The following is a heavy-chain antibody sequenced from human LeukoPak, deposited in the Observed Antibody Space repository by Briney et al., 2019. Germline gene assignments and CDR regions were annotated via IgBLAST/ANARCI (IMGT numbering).Heavy chain of an antibody. CDR2: IYYSGST. D-gene: IGHD1-7*01. CDR1: GGSISSYY. J-gene: IGHJ6*03. V-gene: IGHV4-59*01. Sequence: PSGTLSLTCAVSGGSISSYYWSWIRQPPGKGLEWIGYIYYSGSTNYNPSLKSRVTISVDTSKNQFSLKLSSVTAADTAVYYCARVRRLELPPGNFYYYMDVWGKGTTVTVSS. CDR3: ARVRRLELPPGNFYYYMDV.